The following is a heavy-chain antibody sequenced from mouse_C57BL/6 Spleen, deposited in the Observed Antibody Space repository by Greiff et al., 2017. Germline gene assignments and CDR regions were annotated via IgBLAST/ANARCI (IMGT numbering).Heavy chain of an antibody. Sequence: EVQLQESGPELVKPGASVKISCKSSGYSFTDYNMNWVKQSNGKSLEWIGVINPNYGTTSYNQKFKGKATLTVDQSSSTAYMQLNSLTSEDSAVYYCARGYYGSSHYYAMDYWGQGTSVTVSS. V-gene: IGHV1-39*01. CDR2: INPNYGTT. J-gene: IGHJ4*01. CDR3: ARGYYGSSHYYAMDY. CDR1: GYSFTDYN. D-gene: IGHD1-1*01.